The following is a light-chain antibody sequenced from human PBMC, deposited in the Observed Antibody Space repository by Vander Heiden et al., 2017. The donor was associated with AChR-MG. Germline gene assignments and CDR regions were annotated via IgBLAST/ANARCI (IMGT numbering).Light chain of an antibody. Sequence: EIVLTQSPGTLSLSPGERASQRVSSSYLAWYQQKPGQAPKLLIYGASSRATGIPDRFSGSGSGTDFTLTISRLEPEDFAVYYCQQYGSSPQTFGQGTKVEIK. CDR1: QRVSSSY. V-gene: IGKV3-20*01. CDR2: GAS. CDR3: QQYGSSPQT. J-gene: IGKJ1*01.